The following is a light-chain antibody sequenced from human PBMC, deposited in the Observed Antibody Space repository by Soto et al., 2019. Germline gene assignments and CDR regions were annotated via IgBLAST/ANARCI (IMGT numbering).Light chain of an antibody. J-gene: IGKJ1*01. V-gene: IGKV3-15*01. CDR1: QSVFSS. CDR2: GAA. CDR3: QQYHNWPA. Sequence: EIVMTQSPATLSVSPGERATLSCRASQSVFSSLAWYQQKPGQDPRLLIYGAATSATGIPARFSGRGSGTEFTLTISSLQSEDVSDYCCQQYHNWPAFGQGTKVEI.